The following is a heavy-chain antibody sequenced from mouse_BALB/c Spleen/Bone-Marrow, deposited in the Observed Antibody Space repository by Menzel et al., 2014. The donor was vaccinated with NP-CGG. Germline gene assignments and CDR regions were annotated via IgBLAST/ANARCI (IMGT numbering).Heavy chain of an antibody. J-gene: IGHJ4*01. CDR2: INSNGGST. V-gene: IGHV5-6-3*01. CDR3: ARDDVWYAMDY. Sequence: DVMPVESGGGLVQPGGSLKLSCAASGFTFSSYGMSWVRQTPDKRLELVATINSNGGSTYYPDSVKGRFTISRDNAKNTLYLQMSSLKSEDTAMYYCARDDVWYAMDYWGQGTSVTVSS. CDR1: GFTFSSYG.